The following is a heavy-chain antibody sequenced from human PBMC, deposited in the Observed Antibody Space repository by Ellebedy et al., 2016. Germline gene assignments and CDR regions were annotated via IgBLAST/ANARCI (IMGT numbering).Heavy chain of an antibody. CDR1: GFTFNKYA. CDR2: ISYDGSDK. D-gene: IGHD3-10*01. CDR3: ARGVLNYFDY. V-gene: IGHV3-30-3*01. J-gene: IGHJ4*02. Sequence: GGSLRLSCAASGFTFNKYAMHWVRQAPGKGLEWVAFISYDGSDKYYADSVKGRFTISRDNSKNTLYLQMNSLRDEDAAVYYCARGVLNYFDYWGQGTLVTVSS.